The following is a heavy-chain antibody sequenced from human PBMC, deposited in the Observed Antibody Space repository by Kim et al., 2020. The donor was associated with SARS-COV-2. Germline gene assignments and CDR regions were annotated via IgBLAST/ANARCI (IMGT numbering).Heavy chain of an antibody. J-gene: IGHJ6*02. CDR3: AKDGPARYYYYGMDV. CDR2: ISYDGSDK. V-gene: IGHV3-30*18. CDR1: GFTFSSYG. Sequence: GGSLRLSCAASGFTFSSYGMHWVRQAPGKGLEWVAVISYDGSDKYYADSVKGRFTISRDNSKNTLYLQMNSLRPEDTAVYYCAKDGPARYYYYGMDVWGQGTTVTVSS.